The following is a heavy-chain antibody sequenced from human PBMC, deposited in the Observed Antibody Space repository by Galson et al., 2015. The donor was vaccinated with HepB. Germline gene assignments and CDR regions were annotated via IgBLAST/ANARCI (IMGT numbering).Heavy chain of an antibody. CDR1: GYNFTKHW. Sequence: QSGAEVKKPGDSLKISCKGAGYNFTKHWIAWVRQTPGKGLEWMGIIYPDDSDTKYSPSFRGRVTVSVDESVNTAYLQWKSLTASDTAIYYCARPQTVYYNDAFHVWGQGTRVTVSS. CDR3: ARPQTVYYNDAFHV. J-gene: IGHJ3*01. V-gene: IGHV5-51*01. CDR2: IYPDDSDT. D-gene: IGHD3-9*01.